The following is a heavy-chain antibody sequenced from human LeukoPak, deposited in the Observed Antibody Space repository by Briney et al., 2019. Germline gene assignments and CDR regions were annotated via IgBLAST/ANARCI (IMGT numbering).Heavy chain of an antibody. Sequence: SETLSLTCAVYGGSFSGYYWSWIRQPPGKGLEWIGSIYYSGSTYYNPSLKSRVTISVDTSKNQFSLKLSSVTAADTAVYYCARAGYSSSWYGMLGLLDYWGQGTLVTVSS. V-gene: IGHV4-34*01. CDR2: IYYSGST. D-gene: IGHD6-13*01. CDR3: ARAGYSSSWYGMLGLLDY. J-gene: IGHJ4*02. CDR1: GGSFSGYY.